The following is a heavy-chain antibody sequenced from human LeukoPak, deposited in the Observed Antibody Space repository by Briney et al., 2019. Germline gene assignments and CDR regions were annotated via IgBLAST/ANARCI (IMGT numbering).Heavy chain of an antibody. CDR1: GFTFSSYS. V-gene: IGHV3-21*01. J-gene: IGHJ4*02. CDR3: ASCATGYSSGCSGY. Sequence: PGGSLRLSCAASGFTFSSYSMNWVRQAPGEGLEWVSSISSSSSYIYYADSVKGRFTISRDNAKNSLYLQMNSLRAEDTAVYYCASCATGYSSGCSGYWGQGTLVTVSS. D-gene: IGHD6-19*01. CDR2: ISSSSSYI.